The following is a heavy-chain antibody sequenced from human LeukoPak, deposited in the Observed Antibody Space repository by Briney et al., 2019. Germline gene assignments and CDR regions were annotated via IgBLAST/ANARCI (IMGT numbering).Heavy chain of an antibody. CDR1: GFTFISYW. V-gene: IGHV3-74*01. Sequence: PGGSLRVSCAASGFTFISYWMHWLRQAPGQGLVWVSRINEYGSSTDFADSVKGRFTISRDNAKTTLYLQMNSLRAEDTAVYYCARDAPGNTALDYWGQGTLVTVSS. CDR2: INEYGSST. CDR3: ARDAPGNTALDY. J-gene: IGHJ4*02. D-gene: IGHD5-18*01.